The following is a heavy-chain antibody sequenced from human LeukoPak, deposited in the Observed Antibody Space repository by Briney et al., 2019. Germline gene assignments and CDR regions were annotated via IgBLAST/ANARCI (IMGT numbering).Heavy chain of an antibody. CDR1: GWSFNDYY. V-gene: IGHV4-34*01. D-gene: IGHD2-2*01. CDR3: ARGQVPAARGYNWFDP. CDR2: INARGDT. J-gene: IGHJ5*02. Sequence: PSDTLSLTCAVYGWSFNDYYWNWLRQPPGKGLEWIGEINARGDTNFNPSLKSRVTIPVDTSKSQFSLRLTSMIAADTAVYSCARGQVPAARGYNWFDPWGQGTLVTVSS.